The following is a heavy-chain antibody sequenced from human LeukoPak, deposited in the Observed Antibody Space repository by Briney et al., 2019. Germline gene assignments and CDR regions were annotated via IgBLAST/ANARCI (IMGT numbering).Heavy chain of an antibody. CDR2: ITGSGDGT. J-gene: IGHJ4*02. CDR3: VKGFVHPTYYFDY. D-gene: IGHD3-10*01. V-gene: IGHV3-23*01. CDR1: GFTFSNYA. Sequence: GGSLRLSCAASGFTFSNYAMMWVRQAPGKRLEWVSSITGSGDGTYYADSVRGRFTISRDNSENTLYLQLNSLRAEDTPVYFCVKGFVHPTYYFDYWGQGTLVTVSS.